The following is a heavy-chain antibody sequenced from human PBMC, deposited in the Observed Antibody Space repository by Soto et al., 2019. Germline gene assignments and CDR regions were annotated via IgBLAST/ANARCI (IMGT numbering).Heavy chain of an antibody. V-gene: IGHV3-23*01. J-gene: IGHJ3*02. CDR1: GFTFSSYA. CDR3: AKDRVARFLEWGKDAFDI. Sequence: GGSLRLSCAASGFTFSSYAMSWVRQAPGKGLEWVSAISGSGGSTYYADSVKGRFTISRDNSKNTLYLQMNSLRAEDTAVYYCAKDRVARFLEWGKDAFDIWGQGTMVTVSS. CDR2: ISGSGGST. D-gene: IGHD3-3*01.